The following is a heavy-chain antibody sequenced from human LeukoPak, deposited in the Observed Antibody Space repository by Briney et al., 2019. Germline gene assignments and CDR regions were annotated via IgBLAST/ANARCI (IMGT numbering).Heavy chain of an antibody. J-gene: IGHJ4*02. Sequence: QPGGSLRLSCAASGFTFSRYAMSWVRQAPGKGLEWVAGISAGGGSTYYADSVKGRFTISRDNSKNMLYLQLNSLRAEDTAVYYCAKGDPPTYYDILTGQDYWGQGTLVTVSS. CDR3: AKGDPPTYYDILTGQDY. CDR1: GFTFSRYA. V-gene: IGHV3-23*01. CDR2: ISAGGGST. D-gene: IGHD3-9*01.